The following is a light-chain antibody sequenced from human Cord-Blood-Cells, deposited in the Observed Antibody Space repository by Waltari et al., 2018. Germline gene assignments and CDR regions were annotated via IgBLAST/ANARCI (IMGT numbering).Light chain of an antibody. CDR3: SSYTSSSTYV. CDR2: EVS. V-gene: IGLV2-14*01. Sequence: QSALTQPASMSGSPGQSITISCTGTSSDVGGYNYASWYQQHPGKAPKLMIYEVSNRPSGVSKRFSGSKSGNTASLTISGLQAEDEADYYCSSYTSSSTYVFGTGTKVTVL. CDR1: SSDVGGYNY. J-gene: IGLJ1*01.